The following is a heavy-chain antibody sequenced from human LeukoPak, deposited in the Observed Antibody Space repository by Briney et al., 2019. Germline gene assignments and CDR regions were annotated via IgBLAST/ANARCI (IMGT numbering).Heavy chain of an antibody. D-gene: IGHD1-26*01. V-gene: IGHV5-51*01. CDR1: GYSFTSYW. Sequence: GESLKISCKGSGYSFTSYWIGWVRQMPGKGLEWMGIMYPGDSDTRYSPSFQGQVTISADKSISTAYLQWSSLKASDTAMYYCAILPPGGWELLPFDYWGQGTLVTVSS. J-gene: IGHJ4*02. CDR2: MYPGDSDT. CDR3: AILPPGGWELLPFDY.